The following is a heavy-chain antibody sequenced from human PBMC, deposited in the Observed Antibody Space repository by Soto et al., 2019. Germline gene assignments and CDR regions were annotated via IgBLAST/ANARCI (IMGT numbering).Heavy chain of an antibody. CDR1: GGSIISADSY. Sequence: SETRSLPCAVSGGSIISADSYWFWIRKHPGKGLGWIGYFAYSGDTYYNPSLRSRVTISADTSENKFSLTSKSVTAAATAVYFCARDFARSAIGPGGQGTSVTVS. J-gene: IGHJ5*02. D-gene: IGHD3-3*01. CDR2: FAYSGDT. V-gene: IGHV4-31*11. CDR3: ARDFARSAIGP.